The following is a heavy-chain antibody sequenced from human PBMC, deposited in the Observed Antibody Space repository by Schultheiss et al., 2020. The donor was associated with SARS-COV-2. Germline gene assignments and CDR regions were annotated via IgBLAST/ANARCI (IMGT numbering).Heavy chain of an antibody. V-gene: IGHV3-64*01. Sequence: GGSLRLSCAASGFTFSSYSMNWVRQAPGKGLEYVSAISSNGGSTYYANSVKGRFTISRDNSKNTLYLQMGSLRAEDTAVYYCAKGSSSWFNWFDPWGQGTLVTVSS. CDR1: GFTFSSYS. D-gene: IGHD6-13*01. CDR2: ISSNGGST. CDR3: AKGSSSWFNWFDP. J-gene: IGHJ5*02.